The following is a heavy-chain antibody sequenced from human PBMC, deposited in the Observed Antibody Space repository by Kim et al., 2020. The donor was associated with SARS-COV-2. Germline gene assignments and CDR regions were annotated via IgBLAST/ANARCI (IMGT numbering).Heavy chain of an antibody. Sequence: SETLSLTCTVSGGSISSGGYYWSWIRQHPGKGLEWIGYIYYSGSTYYNPSLKSRVTISVDTSKNQFSLKLSSVTAADTAVYYCARGPVAATGGGFDYWGQGTLVTVSS. CDR1: GGSISSGGYY. V-gene: IGHV4-31*03. D-gene: IGHD6-19*01. CDR3: ARGPVAATGGGFDY. J-gene: IGHJ4*02. CDR2: IYYSGST.